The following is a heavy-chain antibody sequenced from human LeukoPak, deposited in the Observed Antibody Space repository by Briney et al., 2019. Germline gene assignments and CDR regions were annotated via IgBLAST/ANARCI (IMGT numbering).Heavy chain of an antibody. Sequence: SETLSLTCTVSGGSISSYYWSWIRQPPGKGLEWIGYIYYSGSTNYNPSLKSRVTISVDTSKNQFSLKLSSVTVADTAVYYCARGGYYDSSGYYPNWFDPWGQGTLVTVSS. CDR1: GGSISSYY. J-gene: IGHJ5*02. CDR3: ARGGYYDSSGYYPNWFDP. CDR2: IYYSGST. V-gene: IGHV4-59*01. D-gene: IGHD3-22*01.